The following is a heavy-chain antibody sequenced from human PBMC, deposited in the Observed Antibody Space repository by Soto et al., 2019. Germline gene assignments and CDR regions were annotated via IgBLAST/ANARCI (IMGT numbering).Heavy chain of an antibody. V-gene: IGHV4-61*01. Sequence: SETLSLTCNVSGVIVSRGTYYWSWIRQPPGKGLEWIGYIYYSGSTNYNPSLKSRVTISVDTSKNQFSLKLSSVTAADTAFYYCARHPLADLSLWAPAPWGPGTLVTVS. J-gene: IGHJ5*02. CDR2: IYYSGST. CDR1: GVIVSRGTYY. CDR3: ARHPLADLSLWAPAP. D-gene: IGHD2-21*01.